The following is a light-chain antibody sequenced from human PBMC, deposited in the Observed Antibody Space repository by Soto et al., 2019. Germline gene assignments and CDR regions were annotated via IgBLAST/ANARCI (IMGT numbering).Light chain of an antibody. CDR1: SSDVGGYNY. CDR3: SSYTSSSTYV. J-gene: IGLJ1*01. CDR2: DVS. V-gene: IGLV2-14*01. Sequence: QSVLTQPASVSGSPGQSITISCTGTSSDVGGYNYVSWYQQHPGKAPKLMIYDVSNRPSGVSNRFSGSKSGNTASLTISVLQAEDEADYYCSSYTSSSTYVFGPGTKVTVL.